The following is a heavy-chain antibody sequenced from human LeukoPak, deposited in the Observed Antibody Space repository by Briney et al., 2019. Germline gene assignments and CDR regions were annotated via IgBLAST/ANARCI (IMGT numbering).Heavy chain of an antibody. CDR2: ISSSGNII. D-gene: IGHD6-13*01. Sequence: GGSLRLFCAASGFTFSSYEMNWVPQAPGKGLEGVSYISSSGNIIYYADSVKGRFTISRDNAKNSLYLQMNSLRAEDTAVYYCARVGYSGTWYLDYWGQGTLVTVSS. J-gene: IGHJ4*02. CDR1: GFTFSSYE. V-gene: IGHV3-48*03. CDR3: ARVGYSGTWYLDY.